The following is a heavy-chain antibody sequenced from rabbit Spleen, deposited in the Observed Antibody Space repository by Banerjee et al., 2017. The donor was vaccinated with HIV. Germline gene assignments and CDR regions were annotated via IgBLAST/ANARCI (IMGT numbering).Heavy chain of an antibody. Sequence: QEQLEESGGDLVKPEGSLTLTCTASGFTLSSYWMCWVRQAPGKGLEWIACIYSGDGHTYYANWAKGRFTISKTSSTTVTLQMTSLTAADTATYFCAREAFGDHTYGLWGPGTLVTVS. CDR1: GFTLSSYW. V-gene: IGHV1S45*01. CDR3: AREAFGDHTYGL. D-gene: IGHD5-1*01. J-gene: IGHJ4*01. CDR2: IYSGDGHT.